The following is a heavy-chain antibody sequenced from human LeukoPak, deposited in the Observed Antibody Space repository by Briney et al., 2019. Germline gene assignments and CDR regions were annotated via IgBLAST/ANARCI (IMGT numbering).Heavy chain of an antibody. CDR3: ARPITMIERDAFDI. J-gene: IGHJ3*02. CDR1: GYSISSGYY. Sequence: PSETLSLTCTVSGYSISSGYYWGWIGRPPGKGREWIGIIYHSGSTYYNPSLKSRVTISVDTSKNQFSLKLSSVTAADTAVYYCARPITMIERDAFDIWGQGTMVTVSS. CDR2: IYHSGST. V-gene: IGHV4-38-2*02. D-gene: IGHD3-22*01.